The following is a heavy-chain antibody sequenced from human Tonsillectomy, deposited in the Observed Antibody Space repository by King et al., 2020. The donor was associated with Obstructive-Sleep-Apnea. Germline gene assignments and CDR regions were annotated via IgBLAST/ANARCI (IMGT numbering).Heavy chain of an antibody. Sequence: VQLVESGGGLVQPGGSLRLSCAASGFTFSSYAMSWVRQAQGKGLEWVSAISGSGGSTYYADSVKGRFTISRDNSKNTLYLQMNSLRAEDTAVYYCAKERLTVTTFYYGMDVWGQGTTVTVSS. CDR2: ISGSGGST. CDR1: GFTFSSYA. V-gene: IGHV3-23*04. J-gene: IGHJ6*02. D-gene: IGHD4-17*01. CDR3: AKERLTVTTFYYGMDV.